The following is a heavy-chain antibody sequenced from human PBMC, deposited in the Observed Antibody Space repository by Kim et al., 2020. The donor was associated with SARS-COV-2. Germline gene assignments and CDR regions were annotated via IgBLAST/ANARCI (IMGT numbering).Heavy chain of an antibody. CDR3: ARARIAVAVPHFPFDY. J-gene: IGHJ4*02. V-gene: IGHV4-34*01. CDR1: GGSFSGYY. Sequence: SETLSLTCAVYGGSFSGYYWSWIRQPPGKGLEWIGEINHSGSTNYNPSLKSRVTISVDTSKNQFSLKLSSVTAADTAVYYCARARIAVAVPHFPFDYWGQGTLVTVSS. CDR2: INHSGST. D-gene: IGHD6-19*01.